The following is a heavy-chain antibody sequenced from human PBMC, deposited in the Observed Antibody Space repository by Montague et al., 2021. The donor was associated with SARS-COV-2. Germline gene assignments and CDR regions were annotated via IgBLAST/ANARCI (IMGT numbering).Heavy chain of an antibody. D-gene: IGHD3-3*01. J-gene: IGHJ6*02. CDR1: GFSLSTSGMC. CDR2: IDWDDDK. V-gene: IGHV2-70*01. Sequence: PALVKPTQTLTLTCTFSGFSLSTSGMCVSWIRQPPGKALEWLALIDWDDDKYYSTSLKTRLTISKDTSKNQVVLTMTNMDPVDTATYYCARIQADLWPNCDYYGMDVWGQGTTVTVSS. CDR3: ARIQADLWPNCDYYGMDV.